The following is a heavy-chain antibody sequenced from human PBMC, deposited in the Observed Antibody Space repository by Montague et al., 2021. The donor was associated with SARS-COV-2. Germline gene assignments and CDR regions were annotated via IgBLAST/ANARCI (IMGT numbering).Heavy chain of an antibody. D-gene: IGHD3-22*01. Sequence: SETLSLTCAVYDGSFSDYSWTWIRQPPGKGLEWIGEINHRGSTNYNPSLKLRITISVDTSKNQFSLSMTSVTAADTAVYYYASGRQHINMVVVVVTGGEYYFDFWGQGTLVAVSS. CDR3: ASGRQHINMVVVVVTGGEYYFDF. V-gene: IGHV4-34*01. J-gene: IGHJ4*02. CDR2: INHRGST. CDR1: DGSFSDYS.